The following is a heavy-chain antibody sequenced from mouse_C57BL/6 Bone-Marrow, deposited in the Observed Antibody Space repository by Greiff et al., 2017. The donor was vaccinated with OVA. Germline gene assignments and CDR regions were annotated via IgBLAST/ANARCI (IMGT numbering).Heavy chain of an antibody. V-gene: IGHV5-9*01. CDR3: ARQGDGNYGDVFFDYAMDY. J-gene: IGHJ4*01. CDR1: GFTFSSYT. CDR2: ISGGGGNT. D-gene: IGHD2-1*01. Sequence: EVMLVESGGGLVKPGGSLKLSCAASGFTFSSYTMSWVRQTPETRLAWVATISGGGGNTYYPDSVKGRFTISRANATTTLYLQMSSLRSEDTALYYCARQGDGNYGDVFFDYAMDYWGQGTSVTVSS.